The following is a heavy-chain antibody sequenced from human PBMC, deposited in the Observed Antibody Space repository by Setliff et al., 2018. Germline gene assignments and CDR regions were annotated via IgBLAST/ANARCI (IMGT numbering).Heavy chain of an antibody. CDR1: GYTFTTYG. Sequence: GASVKVSCKTSGYTFTTYGISWLRQAPGQGLEWMGWMNPTSGNTGYAQKFQGRVTMTRNTSISTAYMELNSLTSEDTAVYYCARSKVEAAMVKHNWFDPWGQGTLVTVSS. CDR2: MNPTSGNT. CDR3: ARSKVEAAMVKHNWFDP. J-gene: IGHJ5*02. V-gene: IGHV1-8*02. D-gene: IGHD5-18*01.